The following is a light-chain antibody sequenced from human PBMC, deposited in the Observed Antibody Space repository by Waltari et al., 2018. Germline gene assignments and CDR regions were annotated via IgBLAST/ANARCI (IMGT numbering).Light chain of an antibody. Sequence: EIVMTQSPATLSVFPGERATLSCRASQSIRSHLAWYQHKPGQAPRLLIYGASTRATGNPARFSGSGSGTEFSLTNISLQSDDFEVYYCPQYYNWLGTFGPGPTVDNK. CDR2: GAS. CDR1: QSIRSH. J-gene: IGKJ1*01. V-gene: IGKV3-15*01. CDR3: PQYYNWLGT.